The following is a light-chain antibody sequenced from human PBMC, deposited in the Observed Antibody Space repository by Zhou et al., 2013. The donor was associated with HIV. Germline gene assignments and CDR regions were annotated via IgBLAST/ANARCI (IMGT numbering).Light chain of an antibody. CDR3: QSYDSSLSVV. CDR2: KSD. J-gene: IGLJ2*01. CDR1: SSNIGSNT. V-gene: IGLV1-44*01. Sequence: QSVLTQPPSASGTPGQRVTISCSGSSSNIGSNTVNWYQQFPGTAPKLLIYKSDQRPSGVPDRFSGSQSGTSASLAITGLQAEDEADYYCQSYDSSLSVVFGGGTRLTVL.